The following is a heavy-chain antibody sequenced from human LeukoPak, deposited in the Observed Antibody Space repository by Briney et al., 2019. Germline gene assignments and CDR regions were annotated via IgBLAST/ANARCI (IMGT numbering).Heavy chain of an antibody. D-gene: IGHD2-2*01. CDR2: INTDGSST. V-gene: IGHV3-74*01. J-gene: IGHJ4*02. CDR3: ASGHVLGYCSSTSCPPDY. CDR1: GFTFSSYW. Sequence: GGSLRLSCAASGFTFSSYWMHWVRQAPGKGLVWVSRINTDGSSTSYADSVKGRFTISRDNAKNTLYLQMNSLRAEDTAVYYCASGHVLGYCSSTSCPPDYWGQGTLVTVSS.